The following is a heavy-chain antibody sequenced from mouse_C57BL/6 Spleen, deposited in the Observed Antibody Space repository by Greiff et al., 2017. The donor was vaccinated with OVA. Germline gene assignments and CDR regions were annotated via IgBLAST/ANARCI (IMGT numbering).Heavy chain of an antibody. CDR1: GYAFTNYL. V-gene: IGHV1-54*01. CDR2: INPGSGGT. J-gene: IGHJ2*01. CDR3: ARSRSNCVGDY. D-gene: IGHD2-5*01. Sequence: QVQLQQSGAELVRPGTSVKVSCKASGYAFTNYLIEWVKQRPGQGLEWIGLINPGSGGTNYNEKFQGKATLTADKSSSTAYMQLSSLTSEDSAVYFCARSRSNCVGDYWGQGTTLTVSS.